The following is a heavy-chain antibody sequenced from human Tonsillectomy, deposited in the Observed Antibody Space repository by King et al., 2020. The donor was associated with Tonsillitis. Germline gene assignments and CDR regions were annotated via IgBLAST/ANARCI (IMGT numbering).Heavy chain of an antibody. Sequence: VQLVESGGGLVQPGGSLRLSCATSGFTFSTYGMNWVRQAPGKGLEWISYISSRSSTIYYPESVKGRFTISRDNAKNSLYLQMNSLRAEDTAVYYCARDRGRDCCCGSCYSGWYFELWGRGTLVTVSS. CDR3: ARDRGRDCCCGSCYSGWYFEL. D-gene: IGHD2-15*01. CDR2: ISSRSSTI. CDR1: GFTFSTYG. J-gene: IGHJ2*01. V-gene: IGHV3-48*01.